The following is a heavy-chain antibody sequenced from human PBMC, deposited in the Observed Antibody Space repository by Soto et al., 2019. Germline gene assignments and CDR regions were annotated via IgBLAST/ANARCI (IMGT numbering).Heavy chain of an antibody. CDR1: GGTFSSYA. V-gene: IGHV1-69*13. CDR2: IIPIFGTA. D-gene: IGHD3-22*01. J-gene: IGHJ5*02. CDR3: AREEAIYYYDSSGYSNWFDP. Sequence: SVKVSCKASGGTFSSYAISWVRQAPGQGLEWMGGIIPIFGTANYAQKFQGRVTITADESTSTAYMELSSLRSEDTAVYYCAREEAIYYYDSSGYSNWFDPWGQGTLVTVSS.